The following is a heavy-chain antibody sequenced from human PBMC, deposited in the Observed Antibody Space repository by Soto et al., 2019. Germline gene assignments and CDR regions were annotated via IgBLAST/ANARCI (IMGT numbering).Heavy chain of an antibody. Sequence: GASVKVSCKASGYTFTGYYMHWVRQAPGQGLEWMGWINPNSGGTNYAQKFQGRVTMTRDTSISTAYMELSRLRSDDTAVYYCARDGYYYDSSGYYYFWFDPWGQGTLVTVSS. CDR2: INPNSGGT. D-gene: IGHD3-22*01. J-gene: IGHJ5*02. CDR3: ARDGYYYDSSGYYYFWFDP. CDR1: GYTFTGYY. V-gene: IGHV1-2*02.